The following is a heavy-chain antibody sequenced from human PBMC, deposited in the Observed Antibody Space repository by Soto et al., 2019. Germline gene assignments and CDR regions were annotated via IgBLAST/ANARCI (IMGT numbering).Heavy chain of an antibody. CDR2: INHSGST. V-gene: IGHV4-34*01. J-gene: IGHJ4*02. D-gene: IGHD3-3*01. CDR3: ARRNDFWSGYPYYFDY. Sequence: PSETLSLTCAVYGGSFSGYYWSWIRQPPGKGLEWIGEINHSGSTNYNLSLKSRVTISVDTSKNQFSLKLSSVTAADTAVYYCARRNDFWSGYPYYFDYWGQGTLVTVSS. CDR1: GGSFSGYY.